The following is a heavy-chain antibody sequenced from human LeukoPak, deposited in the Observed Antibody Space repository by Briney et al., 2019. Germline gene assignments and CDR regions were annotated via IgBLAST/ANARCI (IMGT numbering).Heavy chain of an antibody. V-gene: IGHV3-23*01. CDR3: AKGSADPLWFGELFFSPYYYGMDV. CDR1: GFTFSSYA. J-gene: IGHJ6*02. Sequence: GGSLRLSCAASGFTFSSYAMSWVRQAPGKGLEWVSAISGSGGSTYYADSVKGRFTISRDNSKNTLYLQMNSLRAEDTAVYYCAKGSADPLWFGELFFSPYYYGMDVWGQGTTVTVSS. CDR2: ISGSGGST. D-gene: IGHD3-10*01.